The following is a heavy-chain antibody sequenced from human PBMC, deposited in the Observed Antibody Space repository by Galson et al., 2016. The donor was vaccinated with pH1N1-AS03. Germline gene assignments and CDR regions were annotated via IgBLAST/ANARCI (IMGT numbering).Heavy chain of an antibody. CDR3: ARVSAIRFLECVPNSNCFDP. J-gene: IGHJ5*02. CDR1: GFTFSSYG. D-gene: IGHD3-3*01. Sequence: SLRLSCAASGFTFSSYGMHWVRQAPGSGLVWVSRIDSDGGTADYADSVKGRFTVSRDNAKNTLYLQMNSLRVEDTAVYYCARVSAIRFLECVPNSNCFDPGGQGTPVTVSS. CDR2: IDSDGGTA. V-gene: IGHV3-74*01.